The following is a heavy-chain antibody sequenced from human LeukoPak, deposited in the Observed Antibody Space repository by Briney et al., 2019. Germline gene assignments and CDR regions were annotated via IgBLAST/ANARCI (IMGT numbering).Heavy chain of an antibody. CDR3: AQDYGDYVGNAFDI. CDR1: GFTFSSYG. Sequence: PGGSLRLPXAASGFTFSSYGMHWVRQAPGKGLEWVAVIWYDGSNKYYADSVKGRFTISRDNSKNTLYLQMNSLRAEDTAVYYCAQDYGDYVGNAFDIWGQGTMVTVSS. V-gene: IGHV3-33*06. J-gene: IGHJ3*02. CDR2: IWYDGSNK. D-gene: IGHD4-17*01.